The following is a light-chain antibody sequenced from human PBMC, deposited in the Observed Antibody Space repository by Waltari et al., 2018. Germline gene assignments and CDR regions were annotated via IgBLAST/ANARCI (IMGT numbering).Light chain of an antibody. CDR3: QHYVRLPAT. J-gene: IGKJ1*01. CDR2: GTS. V-gene: IGKV3-20*01. CDR1: QRVSRA. Sequence: EIVLTQSPGTLSLSPGERATLSCRASQRVSRALAWYQQKPGQAPRLLIYGTSNTATGIPDRFSGSGSGTDFSLTISRLEPQDVAVYFCQHYVRLPATFGQGTKVEIK.